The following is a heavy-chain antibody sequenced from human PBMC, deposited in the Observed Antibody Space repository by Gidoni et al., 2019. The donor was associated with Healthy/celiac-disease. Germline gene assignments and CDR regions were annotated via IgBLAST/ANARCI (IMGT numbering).Heavy chain of an antibody. CDR2: IYYSGST. CDR1: GGSISSSSYY. J-gene: IGHJ4*02. CDR3: ARVKGLLWFGELSFFDY. D-gene: IGHD3-10*01. Sequence: QLQLQESGPGLVKPSETLSLTCTVSGGSISSSSYYWGWIRQPPGKGLEWIGSIYYSGSTYYNPSLKSRVTISGDTSKNQFSLKLSSVTAADTAVYYCARVKGLLWFGELSFFDYWGQGTLVTVSS. V-gene: IGHV4-39*01.